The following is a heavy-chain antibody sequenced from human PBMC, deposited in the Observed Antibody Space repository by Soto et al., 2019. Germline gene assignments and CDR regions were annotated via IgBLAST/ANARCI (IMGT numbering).Heavy chain of an antibody. CDR1: GFTFSIAW. J-gene: IGHJ3*02. CDR2: IKPDGSVQ. Sequence: VQLVESGGGLVQPGESLRLSCAASGFTFSIAWMTWVRQAPGEGLEWVANIKPDGSVQQYADSVKDRFTISRDNARNALFLQMRGLRAEDTAGYYGATAEKPYAFDRWGQGTMVTVSS. CDR3: ATAEKPYAFDR. V-gene: IGHV3-7*01.